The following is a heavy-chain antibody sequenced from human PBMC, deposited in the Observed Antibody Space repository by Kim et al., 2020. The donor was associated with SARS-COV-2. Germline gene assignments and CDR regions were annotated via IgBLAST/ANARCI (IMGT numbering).Heavy chain of an antibody. Sequence: GESLKISCKGSGYSFSSYWVAWVRQMPGKGLEWMGIIYPGDSDTRYSPSFQGQVTISADRSISTAYLQWSSLKASDTAIYYCARLLGDGYNSWYFDLWGRGTLVTVSS. D-gene: IGHD5-12*01. J-gene: IGHJ2*01. V-gene: IGHV5-51*01. CDR1: GYSFSSYW. CDR3: ARLLGDGYNSWYFDL. CDR2: IYPGDSDT.